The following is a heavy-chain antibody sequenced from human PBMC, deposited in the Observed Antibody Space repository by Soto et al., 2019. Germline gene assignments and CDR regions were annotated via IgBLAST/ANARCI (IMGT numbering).Heavy chain of an antibody. D-gene: IGHD2-2*01. Sequence: EVQLVESGGGLVQPGGSLRLSCAASGFTFSSYEMNWVRQAPGKGLEWVTYISRSGSTIYYADSVKGRFTISRDNAKNSLYLQMNSLRAEDTAVYYCARDGAAYCSSTSCYRYYYYGMDVWGQGTTVTVSS. J-gene: IGHJ6*02. CDR2: ISRSGSTI. V-gene: IGHV3-48*03. CDR1: GFTFSSYE. CDR3: ARDGAAYCSSTSCYRYYYYGMDV.